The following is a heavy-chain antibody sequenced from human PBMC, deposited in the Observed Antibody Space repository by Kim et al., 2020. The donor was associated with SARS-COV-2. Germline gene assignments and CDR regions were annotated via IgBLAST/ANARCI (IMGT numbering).Heavy chain of an antibody. V-gene: IGHV3-23*01. CDR1: GFTFSGFA. CDR3: AKRGSTGWYYFDH. D-gene: IGHD6-19*01. CDR2: IFGSGSDT. J-gene: IGHJ4*02. Sequence: GGSLRLSCAASGFTFSGFAMSWVRQAPGKGLEWVSAIFGSGSDTYYADSVKGRFTISRDNSKNTVYVQMNSLRADDTALYYCAKRGSTGWYYFDHWGQGTLVTVSS.